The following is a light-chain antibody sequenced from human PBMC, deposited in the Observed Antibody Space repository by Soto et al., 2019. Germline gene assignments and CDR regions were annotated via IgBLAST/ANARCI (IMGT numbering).Light chain of an antibody. Sequence: EIVMTQSPATLSVSPGERATLSCRASEGVSTNLAWYQQKPGQAPRLLIYGASTRATGIPARFSGSGSGTEFTLTISSLQSEDFATFYCQQYSTFPRTFGQGTKVEI. J-gene: IGKJ1*01. V-gene: IGKV3-15*01. CDR1: EGVSTN. CDR3: QQYSTFPRT. CDR2: GAS.